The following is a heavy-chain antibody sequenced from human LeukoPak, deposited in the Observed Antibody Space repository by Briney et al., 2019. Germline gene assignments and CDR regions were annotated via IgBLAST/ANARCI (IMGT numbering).Heavy chain of an antibody. CDR3: ARGPSGSPVAFDI. D-gene: IGHD3-10*01. Sequence: GASVRVSCKASVYTFTGYYMHWVRQAPGHGLEWRGWINPNSGGTNNAQKFQGRVTMTRDTSISTAYMELSRLRSDDTAVYYCARGPSGSPVAFDIWGQGTMVTVSS. CDR2: INPNSGGT. CDR1: VYTFTGYY. V-gene: IGHV1-2*02. J-gene: IGHJ3*02.